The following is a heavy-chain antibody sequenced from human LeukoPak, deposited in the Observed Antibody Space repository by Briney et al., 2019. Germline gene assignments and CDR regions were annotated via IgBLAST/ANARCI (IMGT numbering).Heavy chain of an antibody. CDR3: AAGTVSGYYYSDY. V-gene: IGHV3-21*01. J-gene: IGHJ4*02. D-gene: IGHD3-22*01. CDR2: ISSSGAYI. Sequence: GGSQSLFCAASGFTFSIYSINWARHAPGEGLEWVSSISSSGAYIYYADSLKGRFTISRDNAKNSLYLQMNSLRAEDTAVYYCAAGTVSGYYYSDYWGQGTLVTVSS. CDR1: GFTFSIYS.